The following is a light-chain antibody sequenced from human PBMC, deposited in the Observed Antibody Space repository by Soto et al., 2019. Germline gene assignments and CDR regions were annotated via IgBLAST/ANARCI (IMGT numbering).Light chain of an antibody. V-gene: IGKV3-20*01. Sequence: EIVLTQSPGTLSLSPGDRATLSCRASQSVSSSYLAWYQQKPGQAPGLLIYGASSRATGIPDRFSGSGSGTDFTLTISRLEPDDFAVYYCQQYGRSPWTFGQGTKVDIK. CDR3: QQYGRSPWT. CDR2: GAS. CDR1: QSVSSSY. J-gene: IGKJ1*01.